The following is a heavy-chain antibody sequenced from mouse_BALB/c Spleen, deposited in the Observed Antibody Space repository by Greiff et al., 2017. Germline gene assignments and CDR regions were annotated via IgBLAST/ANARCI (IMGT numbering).Heavy chain of an antibody. J-gene: IGHJ4*01. V-gene: IGHV2-9*02. CDR1: GFSLTSYG. Sequence: VQLQESGPGLVAPSQSLSITCTVSGFSLTSYGVHWVRQPPGKGLEWLGVIWAGGSTNYNSALMSRLSISKDNSKSQVFLKMNSLQTDDTAMYYCARKLTGTTGGAMDYWGQGTSVTVSS. CDR3: ARKLTGTTGGAMDY. D-gene: IGHD4-1*01. CDR2: IWAGGST.